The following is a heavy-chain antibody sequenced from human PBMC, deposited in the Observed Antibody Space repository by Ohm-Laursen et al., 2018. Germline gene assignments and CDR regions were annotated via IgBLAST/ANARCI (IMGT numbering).Heavy chain of an antibody. Sequence: TLSLTCTVSGGSISSYYWSWIRQPAGKGLEWIGRIYTSGSTNYNPSLKSRVTMSVDTSKNQFSLKLSSVTAADTAVYYCARDQDDFWSGYAPYYYYGMDVWGQGTTVTVSS. CDR2: IYTSGST. J-gene: IGHJ6*02. V-gene: IGHV4-4*07. D-gene: IGHD3-3*01. CDR1: GGSISSYY. CDR3: ARDQDDFWSGYAPYYYYGMDV.